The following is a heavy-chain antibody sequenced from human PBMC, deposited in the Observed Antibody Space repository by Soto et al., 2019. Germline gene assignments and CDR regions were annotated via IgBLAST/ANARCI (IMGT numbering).Heavy chain of an antibody. V-gene: IGHV1-18*01. CDR3: ARWSAIVGGAEALDV. J-gene: IGHJ3*01. CDR1: SYTFINYG. D-gene: IGHD1-26*01. CDR2: LSAYNGDT. Sequence: QVQLVQSGAEVKKPGASVRVSCKSSSYTFINYGITWARQAPGQGLEWMGWLSAYNGDTSSSEKLQDRFTMTTDTATDTVYMDLRGLTSDDTAVYYCARWSAIVGGAEALDVWGQGTMVIVSS.